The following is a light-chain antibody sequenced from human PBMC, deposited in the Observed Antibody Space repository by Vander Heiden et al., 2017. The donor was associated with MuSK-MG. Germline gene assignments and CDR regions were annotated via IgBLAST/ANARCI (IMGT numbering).Light chain of an antibody. CDR1: QSIGSW. J-gene: IGKJ2*01. Sequence: DIEMTQSPSTLPASVGDRVTITCRASQSIGSWLAWYQQKPGKAPKLLIYRASTLENGVPSRFSGGGSGTEFTLTSSSLQPDDFATYYCQQDNTYSTFGPGTKLEIK. CDR2: RAS. CDR3: QQDNTYST. V-gene: IGKV1-5*03.